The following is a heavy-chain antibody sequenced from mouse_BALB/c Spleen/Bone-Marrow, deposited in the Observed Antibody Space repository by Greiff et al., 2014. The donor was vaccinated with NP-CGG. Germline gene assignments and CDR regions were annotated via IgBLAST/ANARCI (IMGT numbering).Heavy chain of an antibody. D-gene: IGHD2-1*01. CDR3: AFGNYDFDY. CDR1: GYAFSSYW. Sequence: VHLVESGAELVRPGSSVKISCKASGYAFSSYWMNWVKQRPGQGLERIGQIYPGDGDTNYSGKFKGKATLTADESSSTAYMQLSSLTSEDSAVYFCAFGNYDFDYWGQGTTLTVSS. V-gene: IGHV1-80*01. CDR2: IYPGDGDT. J-gene: IGHJ2*01.